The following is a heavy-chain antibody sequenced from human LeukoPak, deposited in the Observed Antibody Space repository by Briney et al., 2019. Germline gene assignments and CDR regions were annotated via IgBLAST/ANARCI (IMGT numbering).Heavy chain of an antibody. CDR2: IDHGGTT. V-gene: IGHV4-34*01. Sequence: SETLSLTCAVYSGSFSGYFWSWIRQSPGKGLEWIGEIDHGGTTNYNPSLQSRVTISVDPSKNQFSLHLTSVTAADTAVYYCARDSGYSSSWYDYWGQGTLVTVSS. CDR1: SGSFSGYF. CDR3: ARDSGYSSSWYDY. J-gene: IGHJ4*02. D-gene: IGHD6-13*01.